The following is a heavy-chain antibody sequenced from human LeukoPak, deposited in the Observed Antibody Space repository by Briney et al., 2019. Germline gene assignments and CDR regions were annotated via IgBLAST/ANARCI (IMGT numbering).Heavy chain of an antibody. Sequence: SETLSLTCTVSSGSISSGGYYWSWIRQHPGKGLEWIGYIYYSGNTYYSPSLKSRVTISVDTSKNQFSLKLSSVTAADTAVYYCARDLSASGSYAFDIWGQGTMVTVSS. J-gene: IGHJ3*02. CDR3: ARDLSASGSYAFDI. CDR1: SGSISSGGYY. CDR2: IYYSGNT. D-gene: IGHD3-3*01. V-gene: IGHV4-31*03.